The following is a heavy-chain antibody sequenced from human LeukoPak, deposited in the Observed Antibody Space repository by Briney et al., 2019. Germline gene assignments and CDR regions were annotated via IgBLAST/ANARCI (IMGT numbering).Heavy chain of an antibody. D-gene: IGHD4-11*01. CDR3: ARLTERTTYRHY. J-gene: IGHJ4*02. Sequence: SETLSLTCTASGGSISSSSYYWAWIRQPPGKGLEWIGSVDYGGSTYYNPSLESRVNLSVDTSETHFSLNLRSVTAADTAVYFCARLTERTTYRHYWGQGTLVTVSS. V-gene: IGHV4-39*02. CDR1: GGSISSSSYY. CDR2: VDYGGST.